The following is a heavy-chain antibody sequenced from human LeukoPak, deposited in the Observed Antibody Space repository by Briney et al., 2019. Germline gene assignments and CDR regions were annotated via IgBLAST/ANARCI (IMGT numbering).Heavy chain of an antibody. CDR2: IYTSGST. CDR1: GGSISSYY. J-gene: IGHJ6*02. V-gene: IGHV4-4*07. Sequence: SETLSLTCTVSGGSISSYYWSWIRQPAGKGLEWIGRIYTSGSTNYNPSLKSRVTMSVDTSKNQFSLKLSSVTAADTAVYYCARGKGNYYDSSGYYYYYYGMDVWGRGTTVTVSS. CDR3: ARGKGNYYDSSGYYYYYYGMDV. D-gene: IGHD3-22*01.